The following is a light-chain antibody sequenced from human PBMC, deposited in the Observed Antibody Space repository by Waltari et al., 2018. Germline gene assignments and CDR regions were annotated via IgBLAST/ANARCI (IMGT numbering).Light chain of an antibody. CDR1: QSLLHSDGYTY. CDR2: LAS. J-gene: IGKJ4*01. V-gene: IGKV2-28*01. Sequence: DIVMTQTPLSLVVTPGESATISCRSSQSLLHSDGYTYLDWYLQKPGQSPQLLISLASKRASGVPDRLSGSGSGTDFTLKITRVEAEDVGIYDCMQGKQLPLTFGGGTKVEIK. CDR3: MQGKQLPLT.